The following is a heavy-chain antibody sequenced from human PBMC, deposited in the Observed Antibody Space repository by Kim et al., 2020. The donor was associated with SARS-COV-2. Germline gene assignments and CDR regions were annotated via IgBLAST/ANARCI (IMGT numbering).Heavy chain of an antibody. CDR2: ISDHGEYI. V-gene: IGHV3-21*06. Sequence: GGSLRLSCVASGFTFRDYSMNWVRQTPGRGLEWVAAISDHGEYICYRASVRDRFTIFRDNARNSLFLQMNSLRAEDTAIYFCVRETKLGAVDWFDAWGQGTLVTVSS. CDR1: GFTFRDYS. CDR3: VRETKLGAVDWFDA. D-gene: IGHD1-1*01. J-gene: IGHJ5*02.